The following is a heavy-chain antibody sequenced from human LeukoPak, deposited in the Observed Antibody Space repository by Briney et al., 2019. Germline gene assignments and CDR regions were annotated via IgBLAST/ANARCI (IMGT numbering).Heavy chain of an antibody. D-gene: IGHD5-24*01. J-gene: IGHJ4*02. CDR1: GGSFSGYY. CDR2: INHSGST. Sequence: PSETLSLTCAVYGGSFSGYYWSWIRQPPGKGLEWIGEINHSGSTNYNPSLKSRVTISVDTSKNQFSLKLSSVTAADTAVYYCATEDGPGVYWGQGTLVTVSS. CDR3: ATEDGPGVY. V-gene: IGHV4-34*01.